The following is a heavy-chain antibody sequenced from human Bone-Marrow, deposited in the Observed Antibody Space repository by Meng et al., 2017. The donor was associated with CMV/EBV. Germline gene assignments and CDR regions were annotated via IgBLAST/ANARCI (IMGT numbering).Heavy chain of an antibody. Sequence: SVKVSCKASGGTFSSYAISWVRQAPGQGLEWMGGIIPILGIANYAQKFQGRVTITADKPTSTAYMELSSLRSEDTAVYYCARDPPPGWVTTVQGDAFDIWGQGTMVTVSS. V-gene: IGHV1-69*10. CDR3: ARDPPPGWVTTVQGDAFDI. D-gene: IGHD4-17*01. CDR2: IIPILGIA. J-gene: IGHJ3*02. CDR1: GGTFSSYA.